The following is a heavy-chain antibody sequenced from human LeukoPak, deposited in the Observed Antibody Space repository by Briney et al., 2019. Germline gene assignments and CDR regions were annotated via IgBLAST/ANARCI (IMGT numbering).Heavy chain of an antibody. D-gene: IGHD5-24*01. Sequence: SGPTLVNPTQTLTLTCTFSGFSLSPSGVGVGWIRQPPGTALEWLALIYWDDDKRYSPTLKSRLTIPKDTSKNQVVLTMTNMDPVDTATYYCAHSSPNPEMATMDYWGQGTLVTVSS. CDR1: GFSLSPSGVG. CDR3: AHSSPNPEMATMDY. CDR2: IYWDDDK. J-gene: IGHJ4*02. V-gene: IGHV2-5*02.